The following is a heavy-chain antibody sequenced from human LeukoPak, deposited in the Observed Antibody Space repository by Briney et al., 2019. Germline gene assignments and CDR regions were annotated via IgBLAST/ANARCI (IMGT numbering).Heavy chain of an antibody. D-gene: IGHD6-6*01. V-gene: IGHV1-69*13. CDR3: ARDREISARPGGWFDP. CDR2: LSPVLA. CDR1: GGTINNFA. Sequence: SVKVSCKVAGGTINNFAISWVRQAPGHGLEWMGGLSPVLATYAQKFQGRVTITADESTDTVYMELGSLTSEDTATYFCARDREISARPGGWFDPWGQGTLVTVSS. J-gene: IGHJ5*02.